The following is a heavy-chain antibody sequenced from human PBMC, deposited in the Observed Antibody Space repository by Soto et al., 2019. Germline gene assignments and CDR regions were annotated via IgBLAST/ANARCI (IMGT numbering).Heavy chain of an antibody. V-gene: IGHV1-69*01. D-gene: IGHD3-3*01. J-gene: IGHJ6*02. CDR3: ARGRYDFWSGYHYYYYGMDV. CDR2: IIPIFGTA. CDR1: GGTFSSYA. Sequence: QVQLVQSGAEVKKPGSSVKVSCKASGGTFSSYAISWVRQAPGQGLEWMGGIIPIFGTANYAQKFQGRVRITADESTSTAYMELSSLRSEDTAVYYCARGRYDFWSGYHYYYYGMDVWGQGTTVTVSS.